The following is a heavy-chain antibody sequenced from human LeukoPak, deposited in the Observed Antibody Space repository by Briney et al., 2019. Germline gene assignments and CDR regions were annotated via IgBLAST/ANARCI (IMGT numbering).Heavy chain of an antibody. D-gene: IGHD4-17*01. CDR1: GFTFSSYW. CDR2: INQDGSET. V-gene: IGHV3-7*01. J-gene: IGHJ4*02. CDR3: ASSVTTTGFDY. Sequence: GGSLRLSCAASGFTFSSYWMSWVRQAPGKGLEWVANINQDGSETYYVDSVKGRFTISRDYAKNSLYLQMNSLRAEDTAVYYCASSVTTTGFDYWGQGTLVTVSS.